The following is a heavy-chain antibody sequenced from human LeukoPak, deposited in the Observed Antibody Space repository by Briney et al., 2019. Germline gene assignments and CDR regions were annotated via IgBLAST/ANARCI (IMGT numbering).Heavy chain of an antibody. J-gene: IGHJ4*02. CDR2: IYYSGST. CDR1: GGSISSYY. D-gene: IGHD6-6*01. V-gene: IGHV4-59*08. Sequence: SETLSLTCIVPGGSISSYYWSWIRQPPGKGLEWIGYIYYSGSTNYNPSLKSRVTISVATSKNQFSLKLSPVTAADTAVYYCARHSYSTSAGPYDYWGQGTLVTVSS. CDR3: ARHSYSTSAGPYDY.